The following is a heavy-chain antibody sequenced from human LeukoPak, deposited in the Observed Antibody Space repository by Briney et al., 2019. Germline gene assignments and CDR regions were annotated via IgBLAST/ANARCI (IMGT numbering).Heavy chain of an antibody. CDR3: ARERRGEDIVVVPAARPYYYYYMDV. J-gene: IGHJ6*03. CDR2: INPNSGGT. V-gene: IGHV1-2*02. D-gene: IGHD2-2*01. CDR1: GYTFTGYY. Sequence: ASVKVSCKASGYTFTGYYMHWVRQAPGQGLEWMGWINPNSGGTNYAQKFQGRVTMTRDTSINTAYMELSRLRSDDTAVYYCARERRGEDIVVVPAARPYYYYYMDVWGKGTTVTISS.